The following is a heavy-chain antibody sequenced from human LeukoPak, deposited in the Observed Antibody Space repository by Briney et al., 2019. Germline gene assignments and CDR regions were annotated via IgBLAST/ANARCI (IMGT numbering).Heavy chain of an antibody. V-gene: IGHV4-39*07. CDR3: STSTGTTYNSFDP. D-gene: IGHD4-11*01. Sequence: SDTLSLTCTVSGGPISSSSYYWGWIRQPPGKGLEYIGSVYYTGNTYYNRSLKSRVTISVHTSKIQFSLKLHSVTAADTAVYYCSTSTGTTYNSFDPWGQGTLVTVSS. J-gene: IGHJ5*02. CDR1: GGPISSSSYY. CDR2: VYYTGNT.